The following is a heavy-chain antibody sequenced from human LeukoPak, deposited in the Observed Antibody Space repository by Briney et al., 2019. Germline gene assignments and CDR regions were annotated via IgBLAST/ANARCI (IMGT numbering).Heavy chain of an antibody. D-gene: IGHD3-10*01. CDR1: GFTLSSNY. J-gene: IGHJ4*02. Sequence: GGSLRLSCAASGFTLSSNYMSWVRQAPGKGREWVSVIYSGGSTYYADSVKGRFTISRDNSKNTLYLQMNSLRAEDTAVYYCARETVRGVFDYWGQGTLVTVSS. CDR3: ARETVRGVFDY. CDR2: IYSGGST. V-gene: IGHV3-53*01.